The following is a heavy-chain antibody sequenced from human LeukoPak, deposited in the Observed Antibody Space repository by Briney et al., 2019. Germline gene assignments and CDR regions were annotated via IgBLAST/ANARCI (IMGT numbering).Heavy chain of an antibody. V-gene: IGHV3-74*01. J-gene: IGHJ6*02. CDR1: GFIFSNYW. Sequence: GGSLRLSCAGSGFIFSNYWMHWVRQAPGKGLVWVSRIKTDGSTTYYADSVKGRFTVSRDNSKNTLYLQMNSLRAEDTAVYYCAKSPDYAYYYGMDVWGQGTTVTVSS. CDR2: IKTDGSTT. CDR3: AKSPDYAYYYGMDV. D-gene: IGHD4-17*01.